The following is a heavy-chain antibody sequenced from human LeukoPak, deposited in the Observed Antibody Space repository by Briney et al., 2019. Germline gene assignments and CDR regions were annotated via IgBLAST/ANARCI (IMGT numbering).Heavy chain of an antibody. J-gene: IGHJ5*02. CDR2: INHRGSS. CDR1: GVYFSSYF. V-gene: IGHV4-34*01. Sequence: SETLSLTCAVYGVYFSSYFWNWIRQAPGKPLEYIGEINHRGSSHYNPSLKTRVTLSVDTSKNQFSLRLTSVTAADTAVYFCARGSSFDGYCSAGACDAGYYDAWGQGTPVTVSS. CDR3: ARGSSFDGYCSAGACDAGYYDA. D-gene: IGHD2-15*01.